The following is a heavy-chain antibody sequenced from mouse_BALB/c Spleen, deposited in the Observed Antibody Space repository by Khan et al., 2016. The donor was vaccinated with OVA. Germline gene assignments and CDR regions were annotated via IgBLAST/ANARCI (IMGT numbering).Heavy chain of an antibody. J-gene: IGHJ3*01. Sequence: QVQLQQSGTELVRPGTSVKISCKASGYAFTDYWLGWVKQRPGHGLEWIGDIYPGSGKTYYNEKFKGKVALTADKSSSTAYMQLSSLTSEDSAVYFCARDGGNYGWFAYWGQGTLITVSA. CDR1: GYAFTDYW. D-gene: IGHD2-1*01. CDR3: ARDGGNYGWFAY. V-gene: IGHV1-63*01. CDR2: IYPGSGKT.